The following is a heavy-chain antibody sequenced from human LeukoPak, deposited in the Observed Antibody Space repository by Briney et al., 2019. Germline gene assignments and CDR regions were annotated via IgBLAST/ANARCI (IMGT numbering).Heavy chain of an antibody. V-gene: IGHV4-59*08. D-gene: IGHD3-22*01. CDR1: SGSFSGYF. Sequence: SETLSLTCAVYSGSFSGYFWSWIRQPPGKGLEWIGDIYYSGYTNYNPSLKSRVTISVDTSKNQFSLKLRSVTAADTAVYYCARHGTGFYDSSLGAFDIWGPGTVVTVSS. J-gene: IGHJ3*02. CDR3: ARHGTGFYDSSLGAFDI. CDR2: IYYSGYT.